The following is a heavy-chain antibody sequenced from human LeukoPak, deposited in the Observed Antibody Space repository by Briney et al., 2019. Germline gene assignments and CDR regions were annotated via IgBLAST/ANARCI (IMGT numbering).Heavy chain of an antibody. CDR1: GGSFSGYY. D-gene: IGHD4-23*01. CDR3: ARGGLSTLTVVTSYYFDY. CDR2: INHSGST. Sequence: SETLSLTCAVYGGSFSGYYWSWIRQPPGKGLEWIGEINHSGSTNYNPSLKSRVTISVDTSKNQFSLKLSSVTAADTAVYYCARGGLSTLTVVTSYYFDYWGQGALVTVPS. J-gene: IGHJ4*02. V-gene: IGHV4-34*01.